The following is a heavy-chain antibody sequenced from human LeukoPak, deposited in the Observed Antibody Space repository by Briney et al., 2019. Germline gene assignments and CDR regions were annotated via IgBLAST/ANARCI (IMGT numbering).Heavy chain of an antibody. V-gene: IGHV3-53*01. D-gene: IGHD2-15*01. Sequence: GGSLRLSCAASGFIVSANYMSWVRQAPGKGLEWVSVIYSDENTYYADSVKGRFTISRDNSKNTLYLQMNSLRAEDTAVYYCAPRVVAASLVGYWGQGTLVTVSS. CDR1: GFIVSANY. CDR2: IYSDENT. J-gene: IGHJ4*02. CDR3: APRVVAASLVGY.